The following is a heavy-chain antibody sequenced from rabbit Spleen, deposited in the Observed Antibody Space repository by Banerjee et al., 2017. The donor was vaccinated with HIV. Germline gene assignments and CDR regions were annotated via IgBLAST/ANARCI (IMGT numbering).Heavy chain of an antibody. D-gene: IGHD8-1*01. CDR1: GFPFSEKAV. V-gene: IGHV1S45*01. J-gene: IGHJ6*01. Sequence: EQLEESGGGLVKPEGSLTLTCKASGFPFSEKAVMCWVRQAPGKGLEWIACIEGGSSVFSYFASWAKGRFTISKTSSTTVTLQMTSLTAADTATYFCARDSGSSFSSYGMDLWGPGTLVTVS. CDR3: ARDSGSSFSSYGMDL. CDR2: IEGGSSVFS.